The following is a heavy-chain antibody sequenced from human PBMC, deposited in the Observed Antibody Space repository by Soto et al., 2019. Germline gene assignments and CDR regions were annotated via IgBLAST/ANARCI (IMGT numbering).Heavy chain of an antibody. D-gene: IGHD3-22*01. CDR2: ISGSGGST. J-gene: IGHJ4*02. CDR3: AKDQYYDSSGYYPS. Sequence: GSLRLSCAASGFTFSSYAMSWVRQAPWKGLEWVSSISGSGGSTYYSDSVKGRFTISRDNSKNTLYLQMNSLRAEDTAVYYCAKDQYYDSSGYYPSWGQGTLVTVSS. V-gene: IGHV3-23*01. CDR1: GFTFSSYA.